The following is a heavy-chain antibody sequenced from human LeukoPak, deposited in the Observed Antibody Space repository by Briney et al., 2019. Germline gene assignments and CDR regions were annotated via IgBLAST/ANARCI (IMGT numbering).Heavy chain of an antibody. CDR3: AKSRYGSGSYCDY. V-gene: IGHV3-23*01. Sequence: GGSLRLSXAASGFTFSSYAMSWVRQAPGKGLEWVSAISGSGGSTYYADSVKGQFTISRDNSKNTLYLQMNSLRAEDTAVYYCAKSRYGSGSYCDYWGQGTLVTVSS. J-gene: IGHJ4*02. CDR2: ISGSGGST. D-gene: IGHD3-10*01. CDR1: GFTFSSYA.